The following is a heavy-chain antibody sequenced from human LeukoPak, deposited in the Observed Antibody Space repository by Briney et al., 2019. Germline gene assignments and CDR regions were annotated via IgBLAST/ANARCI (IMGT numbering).Heavy chain of an antibody. CDR2: IWYDGSNK. J-gene: IGHJ4*02. V-gene: IGHV3-33*01. CDR1: GFTFSSYG. Sequence: GRPLRLSCAASGFTFSSYGMHWVRQAPGKGLEWVAVIWYDGSNKYYADSVKGRFTISRDNSKNTLYLQMNSLRAEDTAVYYCARDSGEGYYYDSSGYYSFDYWGQGTLVTVSS. CDR3: ARDSGEGYYYDSSGYYSFDY. D-gene: IGHD3-22*01.